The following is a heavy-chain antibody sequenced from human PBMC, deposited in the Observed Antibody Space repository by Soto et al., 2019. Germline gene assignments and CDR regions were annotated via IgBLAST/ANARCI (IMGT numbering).Heavy chain of an antibody. CDR1: GGSISSHR. Sequence: SETLSLTCSVSGGSISSHRWTWIRQPPGKGLEWIGYISFSGSTNYISALRSRVTMLVDTSKNQFSLRLSAVTAADTAVYFCARIPMGSEYRRYFYMDVWGEGTTVTVSS. J-gene: IGHJ6*03. D-gene: IGHD2-15*01. V-gene: IGHV4-59*11. CDR2: ISFSGST. CDR3: ARIPMGSEYRRYFYMDV.